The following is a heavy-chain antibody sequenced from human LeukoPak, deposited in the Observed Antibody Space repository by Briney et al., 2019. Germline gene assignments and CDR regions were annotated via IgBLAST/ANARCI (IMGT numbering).Heavy chain of an antibody. Sequence: SDTLSLTCTVSGGSVSSSSYYWGWIRQPPGKGLEWIGSIYYSGSTYYNPSLKSRVTISIDMSKNQFSLKLSSVTAADTAVYYCARRRSGSYGNFDYWGQGTLVTVSS. D-gene: IGHD1-26*01. CDR2: IYYSGST. V-gene: IGHV4-39*01. CDR3: ARRRSGSYGNFDY. CDR1: GGSVSSSSYY. J-gene: IGHJ4*02.